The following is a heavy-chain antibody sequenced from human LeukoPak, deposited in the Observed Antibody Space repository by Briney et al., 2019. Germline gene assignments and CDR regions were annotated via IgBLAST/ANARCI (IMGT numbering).Heavy chain of an antibody. D-gene: IGHD3-22*01. CDR2: ISGSGGST. J-gene: IGHJ4*02. Sequence: PGGSLRLSCAASGFTFSSYAMSWVRQAPGKGLEWVSGISGSGGSTYYADSVKGRFTISRDNSKNTLYLQMNSLRAEDTAVYYCAKDVSVSYYYGSSVFPAFDNWGQGTLVTVSS. CDR3: AKDVSVSYYYGSSVFPAFDN. CDR1: GFTFSSYA. V-gene: IGHV3-23*01.